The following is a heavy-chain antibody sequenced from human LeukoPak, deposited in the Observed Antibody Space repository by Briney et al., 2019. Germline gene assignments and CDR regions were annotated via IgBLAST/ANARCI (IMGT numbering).Heavy chain of an antibody. V-gene: IGHV4-34*01. J-gene: IGHJ5*02. D-gene: IGHD1-26*01. Sequence: SETLSLTCAVYGGSFSGYYWSWIRQPPGKGLEWIGEINHSGSTNYNPSLKSRVTISVDTSKNQFSLKLSSVTAADTAVYYCARSLKKWEPTLGWFDPWGQGTLVTVSS. CDR3: ARSLKKWEPTLGWFDP. CDR2: INHSGST. CDR1: GGSFSGYY.